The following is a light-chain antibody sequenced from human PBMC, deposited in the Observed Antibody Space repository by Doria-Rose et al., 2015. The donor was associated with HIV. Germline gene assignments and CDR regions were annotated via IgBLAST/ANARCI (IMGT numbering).Light chain of an antibody. V-gene: IGKV3-20*01. CDR1: QSVSSNY. CDR3: QQYGSSPLA. J-gene: IGKJ1*01. CDR2: GAS. Sequence: TQSPGTLSLSPGERATLSCRASQSVSSNYLAWYQQKPGQAPRLLVYGASSRATGTPDRFSGSGSGTDFTLTISRLEPEDFAAYYCQQYGSSPLAFGQGTKVGIK.